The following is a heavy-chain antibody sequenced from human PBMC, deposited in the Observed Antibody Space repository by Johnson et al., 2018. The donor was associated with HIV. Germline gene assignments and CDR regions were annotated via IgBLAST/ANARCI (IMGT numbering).Heavy chain of an antibody. CDR3: TRGSFTDDAFDV. CDR1: GFTFSSYG. J-gene: IGHJ3*01. V-gene: IGHV3-33*01. CDR2: IWYDGSNK. D-gene: IGHD1-26*01. Sequence: QVQLVESGGGVVQPGRSLRLSCAASGFTFSSYGMHWVRQAPGKGLEWVAVIWYDGSNKYYADSVKGRFTISRDNSKNTLYLQMNGLRAEDTAVYYCTRGSFTDDAFDVWGLGTMVTVSS.